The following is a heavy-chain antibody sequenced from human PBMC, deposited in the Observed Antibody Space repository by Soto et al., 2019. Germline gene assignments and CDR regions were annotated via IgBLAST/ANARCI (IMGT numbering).Heavy chain of an antibody. V-gene: IGHV3-7*04. D-gene: IGHD3-22*01. CDR1: GFTFSNYW. Sequence: EVQLVESGGGLVQPGGSLRLSCAASGFTFSNYWMRWVLQAPGKGLEWVASIKQDGSDKYYVESVKGRFTVSRDNAKNSLYLQMNSLRAEDTAVYYCARVLIITLNHGLDVWGQGTSVTFSS. CDR3: ARVLIITLNHGLDV. CDR2: IKQDGSDK. J-gene: IGHJ6*02.